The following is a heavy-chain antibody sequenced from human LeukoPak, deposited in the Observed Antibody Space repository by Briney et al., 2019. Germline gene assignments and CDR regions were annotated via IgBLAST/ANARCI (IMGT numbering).Heavy chain of an antibody. V-gene: IGHV3-23*01. CDR2: ISGSGDNT. CDR3: AKDVFGGIDY. D-gene: IGHD3-10*01. Sequence: PGGSLRLSCAASGFIFSSYAMSWVRQAPGKGLEWVSSISGSGDNTYNADSVKGRFIIFRDNSKNTLYLQMNTLRAEDTAVYYCAKDVFGGIDYWGQGTLVTVSS. CDR1: GFIFSSYA. J-gene: IGHJ4*02.